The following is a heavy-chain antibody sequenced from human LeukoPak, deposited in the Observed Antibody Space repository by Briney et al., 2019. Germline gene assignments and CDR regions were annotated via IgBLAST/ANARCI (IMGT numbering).Heavy chain of an antibody. CDR1: GFTFSSYR. CDR2: ISSSDNTI. Sequence: PGGSLRLSCAASGFTFSSYRMNWVRQAPGKGLEWISYISSSDNTIYYADSVKGRFTLSRDNTKNSLYLQMNSLRAEDTAVYYCARDNILTGYYRVYYYYMDVWGKGTTVTVSS. V-gene: IGHV3-48*03. J-gene: IGHJ6*03. CDR3: ARDNILTGYYRVYYYYMDV. D-gene: IGHD3-9*01.